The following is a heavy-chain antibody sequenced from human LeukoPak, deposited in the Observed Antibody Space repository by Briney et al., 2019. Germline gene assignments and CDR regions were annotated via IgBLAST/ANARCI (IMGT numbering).Heavy chain of an antibody. D-gene: IGHD1-26*01. CDR1: GGSTSSYY. J-gene: IGHJ4*02. CDR3: ARGAMDHDY. Sequence: SETLSLTCTVSGGSTSSYYWSWIRQPPGKGLEWIGYIYYSGSTNYNPSLKSRLTISIDTSKNQFSLKLSSVTAADTAVYYCARGAMDHDYWGQGTLVTVSS. CDR2: IYYSGST. V-gene: IGHV4-59*08.